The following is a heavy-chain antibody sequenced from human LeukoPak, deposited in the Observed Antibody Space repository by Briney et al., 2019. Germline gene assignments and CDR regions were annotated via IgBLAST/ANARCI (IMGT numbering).Heavy chain of an antibody. Sequence: GGSLRLSCAASGFTFSGHWMSWVRQAPGKGLEWVANINQGGSDKYYVDSVKGRFTISRDNANNLLYLQMNSLRGEDRAVYYCTRDRSRAEDDWGQGTLVTVSS. CDR3: TRDRSRAEDD. CDR2: INQGGSDK. CDR1: GFTFSGHW. V-gene: IGHV3-7*01. D-gene: IGHD1-14*01. J-gene: IGHJ4*02.